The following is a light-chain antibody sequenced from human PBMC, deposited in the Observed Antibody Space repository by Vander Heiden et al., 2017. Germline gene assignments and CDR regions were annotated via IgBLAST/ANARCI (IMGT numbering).Light chain of an antibody. CDR1: SSNIGAST. CDR2: INN. J-gene: IGLJ3*02. Sequence: QSELTQPPSASGTPGQRVTISCSGSSSNIGASTVNWYQQLPVTAPRLLIFINNQRPSGVPDRFSGSKSGTSASLAISGLQSEDEAHYYCATWDVRLNGRVFGGGTKLTVL. CDR3: ATWDVRLNGRV. V-gene: IGLV1-44*01.